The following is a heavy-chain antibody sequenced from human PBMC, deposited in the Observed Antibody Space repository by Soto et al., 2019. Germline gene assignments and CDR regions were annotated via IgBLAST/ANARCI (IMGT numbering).Heavy chain of an antibody. CDR1: GYTFTSYG. CDR3: ARDSWLVRGATADY. D-gene: IGHD3-10*01. J-gene: IGHJ4*02. Sequence: QVQLVQSGAEVKKPGASVKVSCKASGYTFTSYGISWVRQAPGHGLEWMGWISAYNGNTNYAQKLQARVNMTTDTARSTAYMELRSLRSDDTSVDYCARDSWLVRGATADYWGQGTLVTVSS. V-gene: IGHV1-18*04. CDR2: ISAYNGNT.